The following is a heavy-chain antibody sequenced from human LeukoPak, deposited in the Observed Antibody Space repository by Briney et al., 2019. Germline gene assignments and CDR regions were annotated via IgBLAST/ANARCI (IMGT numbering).Heavy chain of an antibody. J-gene: IGHJ4*02. CDR1: GGSFSGYY. Sequence: MTSETLSLTCAVYGGSFSGYYWSWIRQPPGKGLEWIGEINHSGSTNYNPSLKSRVTISVDTSKNQFSLKLSSVTAADTAVYYCARGRKDYYGSGSYYSSDYWGQGTLVTVSS. CDR2: INHSGST. CDR3: ARGRKDYYGSGSYYSSDY. D-gene: IGHD3-10*01. V-gene: IGHV4-34*01.